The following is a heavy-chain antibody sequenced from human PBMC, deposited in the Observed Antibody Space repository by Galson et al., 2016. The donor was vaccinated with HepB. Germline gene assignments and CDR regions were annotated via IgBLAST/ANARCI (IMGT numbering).Heavy chain of an antibody. CDR1: GYSFTNDW. J-gene: IGHJ5*02. V-gene: IGHV5-51*01. CDR3: ARHTSAEHLLGDNWFDP. CDR2: IYPDDSDA. Sequence: QSGAEVKKPGESLKISCKASGYSFTNDWIGWVRQLPGKGLEWMGIIYPDDSDARYSPSFQGPVTFSVDKSLSTAYLQWTSLKASDTGIYYCARHTSAEHLLGDNWFDPWGQGTLVTVSS. D-gene: IGHD2-15*01.